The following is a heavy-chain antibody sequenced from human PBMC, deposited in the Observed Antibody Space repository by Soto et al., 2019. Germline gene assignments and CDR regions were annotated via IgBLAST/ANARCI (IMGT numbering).Heavy chain of an antibody. D-gene: IGHD3-9*01. CDR3: AKGVTYYDILTGLDY. Sequence: PGGSLRLSCAASGFTFSSYGMHWVRQAPGKGLEWVAVISYDGSNKYYADSVKGRFTISRDNSKNTLYLQMNSLRAEDTAVYYCAKGVTYYDILTGLDYWGQGTLVTVSS. CDR1: GFTFSSYG. J-gene: IGHJ4*02. V-gene: IGHV3-30*18. CDR2: ISYDGSNK.